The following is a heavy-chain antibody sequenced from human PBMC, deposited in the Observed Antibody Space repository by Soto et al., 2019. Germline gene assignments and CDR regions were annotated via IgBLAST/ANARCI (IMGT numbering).Heavy chain of an antibody. V-gene: IGHV4-61*01. CDR2: IYYSGST. Sequence: QVQLQESGPGLVKPSETLSLTCTVSGGSVSSGSYYWSWIRQPPGKGLEWIGYIYYSGSTNCNPSLKSRVTISVDTSKNQFSLKLSSVTAADTAVYYCARISGYSYGLPPYFDYWGQGTLVTVSS. J-gene: IGHJ4*02. CDR3: ARISGYSYGLPPYFDY. CDR1: GGSVSSGSYY. D-gene: IGHD5-18*01.